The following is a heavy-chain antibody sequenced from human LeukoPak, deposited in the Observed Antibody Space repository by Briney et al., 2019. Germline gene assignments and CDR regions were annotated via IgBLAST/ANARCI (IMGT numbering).Heavy chain of an antibody. CDR3: AREGGVGATGAFDI. CDR2: INPNSGGT. CDR1: GYTFTDYY. V-gene: IGHV1-2*02. Sequence: ASVKVSCKASGYTFTDYYMHWVRQAPGQGLEWMGWINPNSGGTNYAQKFQGRVTMTRDTSISTAYMELSRLRSDDTAVYYCAREGGVGATGAFDIWGQGTMVTVSS. D-gene: IGHD1-26*01. J-gene: IGHJ3*02.